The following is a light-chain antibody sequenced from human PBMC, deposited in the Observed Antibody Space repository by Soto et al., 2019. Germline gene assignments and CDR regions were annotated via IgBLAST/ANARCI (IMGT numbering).Light chain of an antibody. CDR1: SSNIGTNT. V-gene: IGLV1-44*01. CDR2: SND. CDR3: ATWDDSPARRVV. Sequence: QSVLAQPPSASGTPGQRVTISCSGSSSNIGTNTVDWYQQLPGTAPKLLLYSNDQRPSGVPDRFSGSKSGTSASLAISGLQSEDEADYYCATWDDSPARRVVFGGGTKLTVL. J-gene: IGLJ2*01.